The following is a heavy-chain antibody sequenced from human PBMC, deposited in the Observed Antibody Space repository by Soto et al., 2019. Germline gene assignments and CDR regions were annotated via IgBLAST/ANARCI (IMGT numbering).Heavy chain of an antibody. D-gene: IGHD6-19*01. J-gene: IGHJ4*02. CDR2: IKYDGSEK. CDR3: ARGEQWLVRWVY. CDR1: GFPFSFYS. Sequence: GGSLRLSCAASGFPFSFYSMSWVRQAPGKGLEWVANIKYDGSEKYYVDSVKGRFTISRDNAKNSVYLQMNSLRDEDTAVYYSARGEQWLVRWVYWGQGTLVTVSS. V-gene: IGHV3-7*04.